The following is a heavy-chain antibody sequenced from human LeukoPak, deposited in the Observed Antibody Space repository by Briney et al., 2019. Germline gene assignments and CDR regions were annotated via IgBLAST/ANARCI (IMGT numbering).Heavy chain of an antibody. CDR3: AREGILTGYPYFDY. V-gene: IGHV3-21*01. CDR2: TTSSSSYI. J-gene: IGHJ4*02. D-gene: IGHD3-9*01. Sequence: GGSLRLSCAASGFTFSSYNMNWVRQAPGKGLEWVSSTTSSSSYIYYADSVKGRFTISRDNAKNSLFLQVTSLRAEDTAVYYCAREGILTGYPYFDYWGQGTLVTVSS. CDR1: GFTFSSYN.